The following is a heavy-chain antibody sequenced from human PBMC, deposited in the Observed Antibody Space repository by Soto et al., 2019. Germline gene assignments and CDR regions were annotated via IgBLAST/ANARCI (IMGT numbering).Heavy chain of an antibody. J-gene: IGHJ5*02. V-gene: IGHV4-61*01. CDR3: AKVVGKNWFDP. CDR2: IYYTGNT. D-gene: IGHD2-15*01. Sequence: TETLYLTCAVSGGSISSGYYWSWIRQSPGKGLEWIGYIYYTGNTYYNPSFKSRVTISVDTSKNQFSLNLSSVTAADTAVYYCAKVVGKNWFDPWGQGTLVTV. CDR1: GGSISSGYY.